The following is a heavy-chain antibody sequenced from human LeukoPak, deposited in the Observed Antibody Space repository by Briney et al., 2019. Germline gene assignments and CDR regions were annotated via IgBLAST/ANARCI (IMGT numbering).Heavy chain of an antibody. Sequence: SETLSLTCAVYGGSFRGYYWSWIRQPPGKGLEWIGEINHSGSTNYNPSLKSRVTISVDTSKNQFSLKLSSVTAADTAVYYCARPYSSNWYDAFHIWGQGTMVTVSS. J-gene: IGHJ3*02. CDR1: GGSFRGYY. V-gene: IGHV4-34*01. CDR2: INHSGST. D-gene: IGHD6-13*01. CDR3: ARPYSSNWYDAFHI.